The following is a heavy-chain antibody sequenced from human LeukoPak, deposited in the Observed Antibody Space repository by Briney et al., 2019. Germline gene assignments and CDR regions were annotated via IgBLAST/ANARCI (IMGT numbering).Heavy chain of an antibody. D-gene: IGHD7-27*01. CDR3: TRGGDSYKLGNF. V-gene: IGHV4-39*01. J-gene: IGHJ4*02. Sequence: AETLTLTCIVSDDSISSNSYYWNWIRQPPGKGLEWVASLHYSGTPYYNPSLSRRISIFADTSKRQLSLKMTSVTASDTGVYYCTRGGDSYKLGNFWGQGALVTVSS. CDR1: DDSISSNSYY. CDR2: LHYSGTP.